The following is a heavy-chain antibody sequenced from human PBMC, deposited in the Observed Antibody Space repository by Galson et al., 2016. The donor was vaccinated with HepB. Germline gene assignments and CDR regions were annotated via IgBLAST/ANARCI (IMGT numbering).Heavy chain of an antibody. CDR3: VRDGDAYNFDY. CDR2: IKSDGGYT. V-gene: IGHV3-74*01. Sequence: SLRLSCAASGFSFKNNWMHWVRQAPGKGLVWVSRIKSDGGYTNYADSVKGRFTISRDNAKNTLYLQMNSLRADDTAIYYCVRDGDAYNFDYWGHGTLVTVSA. D-gene: IGHD5-24*01. CDR1: GFSFKNNW. J-gene: IGHJ4*01.